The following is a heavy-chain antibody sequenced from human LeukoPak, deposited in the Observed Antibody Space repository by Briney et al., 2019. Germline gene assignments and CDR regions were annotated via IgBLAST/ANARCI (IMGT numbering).Heavy chain of an antibody. J-gene: IGHJ4*02. Sequence: SETLSLTCAVYGGSFSGYYWSWIRQPPGKGLEWIGEINHSGSTNYNPSLKSRVTKSVDTSKNQFSLKLSSVTAADTAVYYCARGHRLPGRYWGQGTLVTVSS. D-gene: IGHD2-15*01. CDR2: INHSGST. CDR3: ARGHRLPGRY. V-gene: IGHV4-34*01. CDR1: GGSFSGYY.